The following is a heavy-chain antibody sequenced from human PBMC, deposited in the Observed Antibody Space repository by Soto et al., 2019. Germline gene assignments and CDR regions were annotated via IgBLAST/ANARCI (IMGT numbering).Heavy chain of an antibody. CDR1: GFTFSSYS. CDR2: ISSSSSYI. D-gene: IGHD4-17*01. Sequence: GGSLRLSCAASGFTFSSYSMNWVRQAPGKGLEWVSSISSSSSYIYYADSVKGRFTISRDNAKNSLYLQMNSLRAEDSAVYYCARDTMTTVTLDAFDIWGQGTMVTVSS. V-gene: IGHV3-21*01. J-gene: IGHJ3*02. CDR3: ARDTMTTVTLDAFDI.